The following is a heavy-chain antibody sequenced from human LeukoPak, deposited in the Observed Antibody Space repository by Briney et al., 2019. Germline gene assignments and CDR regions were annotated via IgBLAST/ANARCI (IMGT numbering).Heavy chain of an antibody. D-gene: IGHD6-13*01. CDR2: ISGGSGT. CDR1: GFTFSSYA. Sequence: SGGSLRLSCAASGFTFSSYAMSWVRQAPGKGLEWVSAISGGSGTYYADSVKGRFTISRDNSKNTLYLQMSSLRSEDTAVYYCAKRNIKAAGKGFDYWGQGTLVTVSS. J-gene: IGHJ4*02. V-gene: IGHV3-23*01. CDR3: AKRNIKAAGKGFDY.